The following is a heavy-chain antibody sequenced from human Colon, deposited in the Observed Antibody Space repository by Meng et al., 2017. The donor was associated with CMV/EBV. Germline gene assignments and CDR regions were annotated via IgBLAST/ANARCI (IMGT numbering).Heavy chain of an antibody. D-gene: IGHD3-10*01. CDR2: MYHTGDI. CDR1: GYSINRGYY. J-gene: IGHJ6*02. V-gene: IGHV4-38-2*02. CDR3: ARASSVAVIYYLGMDL. Sequence: SETLSLTCKVSGYSINRGYYWGWIRQPPGKGLEWIATMYHTGDIFHNPSLKSRVTISMDTTENHFSLNLTSVTAADTAVYYCARASSVAVIYYLGMDLWGQGTTVTVSS.